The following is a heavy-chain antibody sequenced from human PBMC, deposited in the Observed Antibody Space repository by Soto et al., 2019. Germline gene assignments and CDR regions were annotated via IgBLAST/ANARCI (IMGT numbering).Heavy chain of an antibody. J-gene: IGHJ1*01. V-gene: IGHV1-3*01. CDR1: GYTFTSYA. D-gene: IGHD2-2*01. CDR2: INAGNGNT. Sequence: QVQLVQSGAEVKKPGASVKVSCKASGYTFTSYAMHWVRQAPGQRLEWMGWINAGNGNTKYSQKFQGRVTITRDTSASTAYMGLSSPSSEDTAVYYCARSVVVPAAPAYWGQGTLVTVSS. CDR3: ARSVVVPAAPAY.